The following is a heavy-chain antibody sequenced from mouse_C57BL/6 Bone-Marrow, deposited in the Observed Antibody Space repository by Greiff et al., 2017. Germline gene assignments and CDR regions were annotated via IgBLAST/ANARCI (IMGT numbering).Heavy chain of an antibody. J-gene: IGHJ4*01. V-gene: IGHV1-54*01. CDR2: INPGSGGT. CDR1: GYAFTNYL. CDR3: AREDLPSMDY. Sequence: VQLQQSGAELVRPGTSVKVSCKASGYAFTNYLIEWVKQRPGQGLEWIGVINPGSGGTNYNEKFKGKATLTADKSSSTAYMQLSSLTSEDSAVYFCAREDLPSMDYWGQGTSVTVSS.